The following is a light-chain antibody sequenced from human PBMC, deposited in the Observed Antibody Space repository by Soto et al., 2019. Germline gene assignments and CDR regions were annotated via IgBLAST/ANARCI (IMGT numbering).Light chain of an antibody. CDR2: AAS. V-gene: IGKV3-20*01. CDR1: QSASSNY. Sequence: EIVLTQFPGTLSLSPGERATLSCRASQSASSNYLAWFQQKPGQAPRLLIYAASSRATGIPDRFSGSGSGTDFTLTISRLEPEDFAVYYCQQYGDSPRTFGQGTRLEIK. J-gene: IGKJ5*01. CDR3: QQYGDSPRT.